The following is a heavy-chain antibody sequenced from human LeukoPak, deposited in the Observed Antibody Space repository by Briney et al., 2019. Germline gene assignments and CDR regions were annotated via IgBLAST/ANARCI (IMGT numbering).Heavy chain of an antibody. J-gene: IGHJ3*02. V-gene: IGHV4-39*07. D-gene: IGHD3-10*01. Sequence: SETLSLTCTVSGASISSSPHYWGWLRQAPGKGLEWIGTLYYSGTTFYKPSLKSRVTMSVDKSKNQFSLKLSSVTAADTAIYYCARDTGGRGRLDAFDIWGQGTMVTVSS. CDR3: ARDTGGRGRLDAFDI. CDR2: LYYSGTT. CDR1: GASISSSPHY.